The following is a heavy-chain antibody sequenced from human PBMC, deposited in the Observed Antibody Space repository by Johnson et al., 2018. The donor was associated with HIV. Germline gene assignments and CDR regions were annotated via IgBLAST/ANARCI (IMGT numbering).Heavy chain of an antibody. CDR2: ISSSGSTI. CDR3: ARDRTTVVWNDAFDI. D-gene: IGHD4-23*01. V-gene: IGHV3-11*04. J-gene: IGHJ3*02. CDR1: GFTFSDYY. Sequence: QVQLVESGGGLVKPGGSLRLSCAASGFTFSDYYMSWIRQAPGKGLEWVLYISSSGSTIYYADSVKDRFTISRDNAKNSLYLQMNSLRAEDTAVYYCARDRTTVVWNDAFDIWGQGTMVTVSS.